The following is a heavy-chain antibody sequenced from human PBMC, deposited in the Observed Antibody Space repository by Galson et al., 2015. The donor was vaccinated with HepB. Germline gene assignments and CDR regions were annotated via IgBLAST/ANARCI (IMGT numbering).Heavy chain of an antibody. D-gene: IGHD4-17*01. V-gene: IGHV1-18*01. CDR2: ISAYNGNT. CDR3: ARAPPLDYGPGFQYWYFDL. J-gene: IGHJ2*01. CDR1: GYTFTSYG. Sequence: QSGAEVKKPGASVKVSCKASGYTFTSYGISWVRQAPGQGLEWMGWISAYNGNTNYAQKLQGRATMTTDTSTSTAYMELRSLRSDDTAVYYCARAPPLDYGPGFQYWYFDLWGRGTLVTVSS.